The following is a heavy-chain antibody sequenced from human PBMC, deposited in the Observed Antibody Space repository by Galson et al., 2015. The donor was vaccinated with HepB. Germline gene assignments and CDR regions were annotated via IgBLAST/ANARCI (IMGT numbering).Heavy chain of an antibody. CDR1: GGSISSYY. V-gene: IGHV4-59*01. J-gene: IGHJ4*02. Sequence: ETLSLTCTVSGGSISSYYWSWIRQPPGKGLEWIGYIYYSGSTNYNPSLKSRVTISVDTSKNQFSLKLSSVTAADTAVYYCARARAVASYYFDYWGQGTLVTVSS. CDR2: IYYSGST. CDR3: ARARAVASYYFDY. D-gene: IGHD6-19*01.